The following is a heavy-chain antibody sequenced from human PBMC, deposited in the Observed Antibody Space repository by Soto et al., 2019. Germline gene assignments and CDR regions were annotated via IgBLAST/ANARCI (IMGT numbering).Heavy chain of an antibody. Sequence: SETLSLTCTVSGGSISSGDYYWSWIRQPPGKGLEWIGYIYYSGSTYYNPSLKSRVTISVDTSKNQFSLRLSSVTAADTAVYYCARRLYGDYAYGMDVWGQGTTVTVSS. V-gene: IGHV4-30-4*01. CDR1: GGSISSGDYY. J-gene: IGHJ6*02. CDR3: ARRLYGDYAYGMDV. D-gene: IGHD4-17*01. CDR2: IYYSGST.